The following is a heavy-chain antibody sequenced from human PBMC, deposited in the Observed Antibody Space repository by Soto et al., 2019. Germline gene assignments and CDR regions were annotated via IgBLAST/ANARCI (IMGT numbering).Heavy chain of an antibody. CDR1: GFTFSSYG. CDR2: ISYDGSNK. V-gene: IGHV3-30*18. J-gene: IGHJ4*02. Sequence: AGGSLRLSCAASGFTFSSYGMHWVRQAPGKGLEWVAVISYDGSNKYYADSVKGRFTISRDNSKNTLYLQMNSLRAEDTAVYYCAKDLSDYGDYYFDYWGQGTLVTVSS. CDR3: AKDLSDYGDYYFDY. D-gene: IGHD4-17*01.